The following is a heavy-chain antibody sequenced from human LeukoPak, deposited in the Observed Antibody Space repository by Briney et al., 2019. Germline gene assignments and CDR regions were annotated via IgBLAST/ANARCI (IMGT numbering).Heavy chain of an antibody. J-gene: IGHJ4*02. D-gene: IGHD4-17*01. CDR2: ISYDGSNK. CDR3: ARWYGDYFDY. CDR1: GFTFSSYA. Sequence: GGSLRLSCAASGFTFSSYAMYWVRQAPGKGLEWVAVISYDGSNKYYADSVKGRFTISRDNSKNTLYLQMNSLRAEDTAVYYCARWYGDYFDYWGQGTLVTVSS. V-gene: IGHV3-30-3*01.